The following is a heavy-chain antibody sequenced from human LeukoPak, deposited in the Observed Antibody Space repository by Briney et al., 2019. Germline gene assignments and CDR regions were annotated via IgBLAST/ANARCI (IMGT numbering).Heavy chain of an antibody. Sequence: ASVKVSCKASGYTITGYYIHWVRQAPGQGLEWMGWINPNSGGTNYAQKFQGRVTMTRDTSISTAYMELSRLRSDDTAVYYCARAMTGFDSATYGRTHPFDYWGQGTLVTVSS. D-gene: IGHD3-9*01. CDR2: INPNSGGT. J-gene: IGHJ4*02. CDR3: ARAMTGFDSATYGRTHPFDY. CDR1: GYTITGYY. V-gene: IGHV1-2*02.